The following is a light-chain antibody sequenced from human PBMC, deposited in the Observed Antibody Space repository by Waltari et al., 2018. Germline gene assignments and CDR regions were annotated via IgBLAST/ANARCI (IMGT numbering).Light chain of an antibody. Sequence: QLVLTQSPSASASLGASVKLTCTLSSGHSSNVIAWLQEQPGKGPRYLMKVKCDGSHSKGDEIPDRFSATSSGAVRDRTIASLQSEDEADYYCQTGGHGTGVFGGGTKVTVL. J-gene: IGLJ3*02. CDR1: SGHSSNV. V-gene: IGLV4-69*01. CDR2: VKCDGSH. CDR3: QTGGHGTGV.